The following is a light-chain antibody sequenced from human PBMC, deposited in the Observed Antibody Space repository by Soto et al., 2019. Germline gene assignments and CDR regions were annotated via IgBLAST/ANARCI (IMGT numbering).Light chain of an antibody. CDR1: QSISSW. CDR3: QQYNSYTWT. V-gene: IGKV1-5*01. J-gene: IGKJ1*01. Sequence: DIQMTQSPSTLSSSLGDRVTITCRASQSISSWLAWYQQKPGKAPKLLIYDASSLESGVPSRFSGSGSGTEFTLTISSLQNDDFATYYCQQYNSYTWTFCQGTKVDIK. CDR2: DAS.